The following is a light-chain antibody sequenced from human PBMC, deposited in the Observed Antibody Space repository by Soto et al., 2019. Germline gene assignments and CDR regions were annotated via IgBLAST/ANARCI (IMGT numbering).Light chain of an antibody. CDR3: QRYYSTPPNT. CDR2: WAS. J-gene: IGKJ2*01. CDR1: QSVLYSSNNKNY. V-gene: IGKV4-1*01. Sequence: DIVMTQSPDSLAVSLGERATINCKSSQSVLYSSNNKNYLAWYQQKPGQPPKLLIYWASTRESGVPDRFSGSGSGTDFTLTISSLQAEDVAVYYCQRYYSTPPNTFGQGTKLEIK.